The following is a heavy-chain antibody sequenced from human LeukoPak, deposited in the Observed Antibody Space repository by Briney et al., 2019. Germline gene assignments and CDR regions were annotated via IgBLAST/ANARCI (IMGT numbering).Heavy chain of an antibody. V-gene: IGHV3-23*01. CDR1: GFTVSSNY. D-gene: IGHD3-3*01. CDR2: ISGSGGST. Sequence: GGSLRLSCAASGFTVSSNYMSWVRQAPGKGLEWVSAISGSGGSTYYADSVKGRFTISRDNSKNTLYLQMNSLRAEDTAVYYCAKDLGPDYDFWSGYFDYWGQGTLVTVSS. CDR3: AKDLGPDYDFWSGYFDY. J-gene: IGHJ4*02.